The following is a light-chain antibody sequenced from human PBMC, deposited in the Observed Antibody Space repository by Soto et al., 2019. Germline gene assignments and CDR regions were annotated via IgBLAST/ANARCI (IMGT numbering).Light chain of an antibody. CDR1: QSVSNSY. CDR3: QQYGTSEII. J-gene: IGKJ5*01. Sequence: EFVLTQSPGTLSLSPGERATLSCRASQSVSNSYVAWYQQKSGQAPRLLIYDTSSRVTGIPDRFSGGGSGTDFTLTISRLEPEDFAVFYCQQYGTSEIIFGQGTRLEI. CDR2: DTS. V-gene: IGKV3-20*01.